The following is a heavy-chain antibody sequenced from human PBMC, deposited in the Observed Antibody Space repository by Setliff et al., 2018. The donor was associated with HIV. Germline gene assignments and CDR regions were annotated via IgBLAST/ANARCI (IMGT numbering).Heavy chain of an antibody. CDR2: IYYSGTT. V-gene: IGHV4-39*07. CDR1: GGISSGYY. J-gene: IGHJ4*02. Sequence: PSETLSLTCTVSGGISSGYYWGWIRQSPGKGLEWIGSIYYSGTTYYNPSLKSRVTISLDTSKNQFSLKLSSVTAADTAVYYCARAVSHVDYWGQGTLVTVSS. CDR3: ARAVSHVDY.